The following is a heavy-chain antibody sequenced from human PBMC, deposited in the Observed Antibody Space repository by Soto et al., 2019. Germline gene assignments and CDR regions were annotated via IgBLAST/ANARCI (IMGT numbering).Heavy chain of an antibody. CDR2: ISYDGSNK. CDR1: GFTFSSYA. V-gene: IGHV3-30-3*01. D-gene: IGHD1-26*01. CDR3: ARAGGSYSIRSAFDI. J-gene: IGHJ3*02. Sequence: QVQLVESGGGVVQPGRSLRLSCAASGFTFSSYAMHWVRQAPGKGLEWVAVISYDGSNKYYADSVKGRFTISRDKSKNPLYQQMNSLRAEDTAVYYCARAGGSYSIRSAFDIWGQGTMVTVSS.